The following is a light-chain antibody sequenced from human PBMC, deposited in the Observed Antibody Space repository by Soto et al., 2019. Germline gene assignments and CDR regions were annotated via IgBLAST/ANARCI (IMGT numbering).Light chain of an antibody. CDR2: EGS. V-gene: IGLV2-23*01. CDR1: ISDVGSYNA. Sequence: QSVLTQPASVSGSPGQSITISCTGTISDVGSYNAVSWYQQQPGKAPKLMIYEGSKWPSGVSNRFFGSKSGNTASLTISGLQAEDEADYYCCSYAGSGTFVFGTGTKVTVL. CDR3: CSYAGSGTFV. J-gene: IGLJ1*01.